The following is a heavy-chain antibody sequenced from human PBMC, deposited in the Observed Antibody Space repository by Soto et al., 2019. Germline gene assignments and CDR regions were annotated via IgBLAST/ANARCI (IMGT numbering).Heavy chain of an antibody. Sequence: QVQLQESGPGLVKPSETLSLTCSVSGGSISSYYWSWIRQPPGKGLEWIGYIFYSGRSGSTNYNTSLKSRVTISVDTSKNQFSLKLSSVTDADTAVYYCARTALGWFDPWGQGTLVTVSS. CDR2: IFYSGRSGST. J-gene: IGHJ5*02. CDR1: GGSISSYY. CDR3: ARTALGWFDP. V-gene: IGHV4-59*01. D-gene: IGHD2-21*02.